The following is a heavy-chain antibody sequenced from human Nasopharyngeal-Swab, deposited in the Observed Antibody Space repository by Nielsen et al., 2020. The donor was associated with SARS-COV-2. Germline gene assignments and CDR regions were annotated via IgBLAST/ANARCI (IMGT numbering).Heavy chain of an antibody. D-gene: IGHD6-13*01. J-gene: IGHJ5*02. CDR2: ISYDGSNK. Sequence: GESLKISCAASGFTFSSYAMHWVRQAPGKGLEWVAVISYDGSNKYYADSVKGRFTISRHNSKNTLYLQMNSLKTEDTAVYYCTTDLGSSWYFSWFDPWGQGTLVTVSS. CDR1: GFTFSSYA. V-gene: IGHV3-30-3*01. CDR3: TTDLGSSWYFSWFDP.